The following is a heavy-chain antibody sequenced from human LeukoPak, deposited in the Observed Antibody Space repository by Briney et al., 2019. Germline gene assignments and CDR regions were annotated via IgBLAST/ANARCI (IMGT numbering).Heavy chain of an antibody. CDR3: ARDKDCSSTSCPSGDY. CDR1: GFIVSSNY. CDR2: ISGSGGST. V-gene: IGHV3-23*01. Sequence: GGSLRLSCAASGFIVSSNYMSWVRQAPGKGLEWVSAISGSGGSTYYADSVKGRFTISRDNSKNTLYLQMNSLRAEDTAVYYCARDKDCSSTSCPSGDYWGQGTLVTVSS. J-gene: IGHJ4*02. D-gene: IGHD2-2*01.